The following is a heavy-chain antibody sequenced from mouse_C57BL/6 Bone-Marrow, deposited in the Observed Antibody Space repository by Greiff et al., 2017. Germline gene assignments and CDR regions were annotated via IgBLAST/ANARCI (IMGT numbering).Heavy chain of an antibody. V-gene: IGHV6-6*01. J-gene: IGHJ4*01. Sequence: EVQLMESGGGLVQPGGSMKLSCAASGFTFSDAWMDWVRQSPEKGLEWVVGISNIANNPATYYAESGKGRFTIKREDSKSSVYLEMNSLRAEDTGIYYCTRPLWLRRDYAMDDWGQGTSVTVSS. CDR1: GFTFSDAW. D-gene: IGHD2-2*01. CDR3: TRPLWLRRDYAMDD. CDR2: ISNIANNPAT.